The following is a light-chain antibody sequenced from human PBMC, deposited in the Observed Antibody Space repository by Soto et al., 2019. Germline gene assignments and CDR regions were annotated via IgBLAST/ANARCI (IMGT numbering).Light chain of an antibody. CDR1: ESVTSR. V-gene: IGKV3-15*01. CDR3: HQYNNWPRT. CDR2: GAS. J-gene: IGKJ1*01. Sequence: IVLTQSPGTLSLFPGERATLSCRASESVTSRYLAWYQQKPGQAPRLLIYGASTRAIGIPARFSGGGSGTEFSLTISSLQSEDFALYFCHQYNNWPRTFGQGTKVDIK.